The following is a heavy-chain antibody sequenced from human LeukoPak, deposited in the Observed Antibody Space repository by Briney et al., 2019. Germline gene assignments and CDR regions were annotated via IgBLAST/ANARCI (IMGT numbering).Heavy chain of an antibody. CDR3: ARTATMIVVPPDN. Sequence: ASVTVSCKASGYTFTSYGISWVRQAPGQGLEWMGWISAYNGNTNYAQKLQGRVTMTTDTSTSTAYMELRSLRSDDMAVYYCARTATMIVVPPDNWGQGTLVTVSS. J-gene: IGHJ4*02. V-gene: IGHV1-18*03. CDR2: ISAYNGNT. D-gene: IGHD3-22*01. CDR1: GYTFTSYG.